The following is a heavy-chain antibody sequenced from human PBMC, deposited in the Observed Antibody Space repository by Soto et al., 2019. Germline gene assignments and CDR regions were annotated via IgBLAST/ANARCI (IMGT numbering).Heavy chain of an antibody. CDR2: VGGSGTST. CDR1: GFSFSSYA. J-gene: IGHJ4*02. Sequence: GGSRRLSWAPAGFSFSSYAMSWVRQAPGEGLEWVAGVGGSGTSTYYADSVKGRFTVSRDTSKSTLYLEMNSLRADDTAVYYCAHHQRTAARQLGYFDYWGQGALVTVSS. D-gene: IGHD6-6*01. CDR3: AHHQRTAARQLGYFDY. V-gene: IGHV3-23*01.